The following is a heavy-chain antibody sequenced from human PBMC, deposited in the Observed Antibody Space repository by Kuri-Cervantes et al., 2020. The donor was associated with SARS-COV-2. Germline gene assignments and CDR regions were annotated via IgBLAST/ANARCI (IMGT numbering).Heavy chain of an antibody. CDR3: ANQAPEYDGNSGGWDF. J-gene: IGHJ4*02. Sequence: GGSLRLSCAASGFIFSSHSMNWVRQAPGKGLEWVSYISSSSSTIYYADSVKGRFTISRDNAKNSLYLQMNSLRAEDTAVYYCANQAPEYDGNSGGWDFWGQGTLVTVSS. CDR2: ISSSSSTI. D-gene: IGHD4-23*01. V-gene: IGHV3-48*01. CDR1: GFIFSSHS.